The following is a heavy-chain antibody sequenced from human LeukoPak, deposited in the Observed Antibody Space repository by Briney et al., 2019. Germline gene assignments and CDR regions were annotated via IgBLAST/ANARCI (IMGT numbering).Heavy chain of an antibody. D-gene: IGHD6-19*01. Sequence: ASVKVSCKASGYTFTGYYMHWVRQAPGQGLEWMGWINPNSGGTNYAQKFQGRVTMTTDTSTSTAYMELRSLRSDDTAVYYCARSGWYGWAKYNWFDPWGQGTLVTVSS. V-gene: IGHV1-2*02. CDR3: ARSGWYGWAKYNWFDP. CDR1: GYTFTGYY. CDR2: INPNSGGT. J-gene: IGHJ5*02.